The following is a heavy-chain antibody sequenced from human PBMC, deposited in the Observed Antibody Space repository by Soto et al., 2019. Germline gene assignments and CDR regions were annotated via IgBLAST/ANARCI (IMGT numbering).Heavy chain of an antibody. CDR3: AREYYCSGGSCYSARFDP. D-gene: IGHD2-15*01. Sequence: ASVKVSCKASGYTFTSYGISWVRQAPGQGLEWMGWISAYNGNTNYAQKLQGRVTMTTDTSTSTAYMELRSLRSDDTAVYYRAREYYCSGGSCYSARFDPWGQGTLVTVSS. V-gene: IGHV1-18*04. CDR2: ISAYNGNT. J-gene: IGHJ5*02. CDR1: GYTFTSYG.